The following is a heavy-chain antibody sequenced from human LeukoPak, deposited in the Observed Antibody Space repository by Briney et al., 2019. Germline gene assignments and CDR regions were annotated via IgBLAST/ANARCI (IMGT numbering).Heavy chain of an antibody. J-gene: IGHJ4*02. CDR1: GFTFSSSA. V-gene: IGHV3-30-3*01. CDR2: ISYDGSNK. CDR3: ARDPNRGPTSLWFGERDFDY. Sequence: GGSLRLSCAASGFTFSSSAMHWVRQAPGKGLEWVAVISYDGSNKYYADSVKGRFTISRDNSKNTLYLQMNSLRAEDTAVYYCARDPNRGPTSLWFGERDFDYWGQGTLVTVSS. D-gene: IGHD3-10*01.